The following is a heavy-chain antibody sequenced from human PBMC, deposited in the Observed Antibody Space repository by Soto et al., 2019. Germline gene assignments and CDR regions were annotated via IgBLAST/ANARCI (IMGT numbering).Heavy chain of an antibody. CDR3: VKGYWKGDV. J-gene: IGHJ6*02. D-gene: IGHD1-1*01. CDR1: GFTFGTYA. Sequence: EVQLLESGGGLVQPGGSLRLSFAVSGFTFGTYAMNWVRQVPGNGLEWVSAISGSGGSIRYADSVKGRFTISRDNSKNTLYLQMNSLRDEDTAVYHCVKGYWKGDVWGQGTTVTVSS. V-gene: IGHV3-23*01. CDR2: ISGSGGSI.